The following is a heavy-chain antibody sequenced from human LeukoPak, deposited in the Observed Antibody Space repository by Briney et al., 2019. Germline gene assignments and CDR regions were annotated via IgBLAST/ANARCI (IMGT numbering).Heavy chain of an antibody. J-gene: IGHJ4*02. CDR3: ARVLESYDYVWGSYRRHFDY. Sequence: SVKVSCKASGGTFSSYAISWVRQAPGQGLEWMGRIIPIFGTANYAQKFQGRVTITTDESTSTAYMELSSLRSEDTAVYYCARVLESYDYVWGSYRRHFDYWGQGTLVTISS. CDR2: IIPIFGTA. V-gene: IGHV1-69*05. D-gene: IGHD3-16*02. CDR1: GGTFSSYA.